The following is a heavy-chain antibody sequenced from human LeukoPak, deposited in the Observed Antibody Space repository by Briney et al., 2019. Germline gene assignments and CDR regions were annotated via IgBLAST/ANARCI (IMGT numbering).Heavy chain of an antibody. CDR2: INHSGST. V-gene: IGHV4-34*01. CDR1: GGSFSRYY. D-gene: IGHD3-10*02. CDR3: ARGDVDPYVFDI. J-gene: IGHJ3*02. Sequence: SETLSLTCAVYGGSFSRYYWNWIRQPPGKGLEWIGEINHSGSTNYNPSLKSRVTISVDTSKNQFSLKVNSVIAADTAVYYCARGDVDPYVFDIWGQGTMVTVSS.